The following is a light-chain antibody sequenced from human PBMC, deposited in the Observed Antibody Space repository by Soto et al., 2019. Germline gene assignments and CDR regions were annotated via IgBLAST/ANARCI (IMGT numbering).Light chain of an antibody. Sequence: EIVLTQSPATVSLSPGERATLSCRASRSIGTYLACYQQKPGQAPRLLIYDSSNRATGVPARFSGSGSGTDFTLTINSLEPEDFAIYYCQQRSNWPPLTFGGGTRVDI. CDR2: DSS. V-gene: IGKV3-11*01. J-gene: IGKJ4*01. CDR3: QQRSNWPPLT. CDR1: RSIGTY.